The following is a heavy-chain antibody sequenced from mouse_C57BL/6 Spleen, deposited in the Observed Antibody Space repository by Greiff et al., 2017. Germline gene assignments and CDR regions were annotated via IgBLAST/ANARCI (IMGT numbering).Heavy chain of an antibody. V-gene: IGHV1-54*01. Sequence: QVQLQQSGAELVRPGTSVKVSCTASGYAFTNYLIEWVKQRPGQGLEWIGVINPGSGGTNYTEKFKGKATLTADKSSSTAYMQLSRLTSEDSAVYFCARGGIYYGYGERAWFAGWSQGTLVTVSA. D-gene: IGHD2-2*01. CDR3: ARGGIYYGYGERAWFAG. CDR1: GYAFTNYL. CDR2: INPGSGGT. J-gene: IGHJ3*01.